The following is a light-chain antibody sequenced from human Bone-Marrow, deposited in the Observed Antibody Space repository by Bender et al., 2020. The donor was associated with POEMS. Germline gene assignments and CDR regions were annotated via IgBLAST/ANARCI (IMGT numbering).Light chain of an antibody. CDR2: DVT. CDR3: CSYAGSYTLVV. V-gene: IGLV2-14*03. J-gene: IGLJ2*01. Sequence: QSALTQPASVSGSPGQSITISCTGTSSDVGGSNYVSWYQQHPGKAPKLMIYDVTPRPSGVSSRFSGSRSGNTASLSISGLQSEDEADYYCCSYAGSYTLVVFGGGTKLTVL. CDR1: SSDVGGSNY.